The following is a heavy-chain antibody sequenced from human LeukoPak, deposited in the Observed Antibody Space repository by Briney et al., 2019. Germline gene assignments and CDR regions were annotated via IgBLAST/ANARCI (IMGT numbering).Heavy chain of an antibody. Sequence: SGGSLRLSCEASGFTFSSYWMSWVRQAPGKGLEWVANIRDDGGEIYYVDSVKGQFTISRDNAKSSLFLQMNSLRAEDAAVYYCARDKPRGSYYGSIFDSWGQGTLVTVSS. CDR1: GFTFSSYW. CDR3: ARDKPRGSYYGSIFDS. D-gene: IGHD1-26*01. V-gene: IGHV3-7*01. CDR2: IRDDGGEI. J-gene: IGHJ4*02.